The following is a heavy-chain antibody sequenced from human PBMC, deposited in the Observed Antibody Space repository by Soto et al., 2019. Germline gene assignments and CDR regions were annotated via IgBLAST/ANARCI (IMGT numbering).Heavy chain of an antibody. Sequence: GVSLRLSCAASGFTFSSYGMHWVRQAPGKGLEWVAVIWYDGSNKYYADSVKGRFTISRDNSKNTLYLQMNSLRAEDTAVYYCARDVSKASSADAFDICAEGTMDTVS. CDR3: ARDVSKASSADAFDI. CDR1: GFTFSSYG. V-gene: IGHV3-33*01. D-gene: IGHD6-25*01. J-gene: IGHJ3*02. CDR2: IWYDGSNK.